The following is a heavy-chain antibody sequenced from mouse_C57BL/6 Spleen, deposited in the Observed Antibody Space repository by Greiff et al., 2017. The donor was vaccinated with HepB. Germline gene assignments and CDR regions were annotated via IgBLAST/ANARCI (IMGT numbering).Heavy chain of an antibody. Sequence: EVQGVESGAELVRPGSSVKMSCKTSGYTFTSYGINWVKRRPGPGLEWIGYIYIGNGYTEYNEKLKGKATLTSDTSSSTAYMQLSSLTSEDSAIYFCARRGGNYYDLFDYWGQGTTLTVSS. D-gene: IGHD2-4*01. CDR2: IYIGNGYT. CDR1: GYTFTSYG. J-gene: IGHJ2*01. V-gene: IGHV1-58*01. CDR3: ARRGGNYYDLFDY.